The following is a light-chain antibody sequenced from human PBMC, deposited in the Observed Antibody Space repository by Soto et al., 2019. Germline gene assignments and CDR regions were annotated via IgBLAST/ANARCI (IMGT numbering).Light chain of an antibody. CDR1: QNISVW. Sequence: DIQMTQSPSTLSASVGDGVTITCRASQNISVWLAWYQQRPGKAPKLLMYDASSLETGVPSRFSGSGSVTEFTRTVRSLQPDDSATYYCQQYDSSFPTFGQGTKLEIK. J-gene: IGKJ2*01. CDR3: QQYDSSFPT. V-gene: IGKV1-5*01. CDR2: DAS.